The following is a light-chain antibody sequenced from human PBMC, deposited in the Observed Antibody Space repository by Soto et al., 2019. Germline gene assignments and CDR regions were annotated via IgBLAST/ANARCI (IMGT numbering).Light chain of an antibody. Sequence: QSALTQPRSVSGSLGQSVTISCTGTSSDVGTYNYVSWYQQHPGKAPKVMIYDVSERPSGVPDRFSGSKSGNPASLTISGLQAEDEADYYCCSYAGSPRYVLGTGTKVTVL. J-gene: IGLJ1*01. CDR2: DVS. V-gene: IGLV2-11*01. CDR1: SSDVGTYNY. CDR3: CSYAGSPRYV.